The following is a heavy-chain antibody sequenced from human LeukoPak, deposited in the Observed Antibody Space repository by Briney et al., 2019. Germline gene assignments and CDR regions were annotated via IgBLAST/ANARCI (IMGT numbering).Heavy chain of an antibody. J-gene: IGHJ6*03. CDR2: ISSSSSYI. CDR3: AAEGIAARTPYYYMDV. V-gene: IGHV3-21*01. Sequence: PGGSLRLSCAASAFSVSSNYMSWVRQAPGKGLEWVSSISSSSSYIYYADSVKGRFTISRDNAKNSLYLQMNSLRAEDTAVYYCAAEGIAARTPYYYMDVWGKGTTVTVSS. D-gene: IGHD6-6*01. CDR1: AFSVSSNY.